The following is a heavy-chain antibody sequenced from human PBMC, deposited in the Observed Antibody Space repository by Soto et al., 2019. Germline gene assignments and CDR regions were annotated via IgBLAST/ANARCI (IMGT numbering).Heavy chain of an antibody. V-gene: IGHV1-2*02. CDR3: SRLVSFITPRPDY. J-gene: IGHJ4*02. Sequence: QVQLVQSGAEVKKPGASVKVSCKASGYTFTDYYLHWVRQAPGQGLECMGWINPNNGDTNYAQKFQGRGTMTRETSINTAYMEVSRLRSDDTAVYYRSRLVSFITPRPDYWGQGTLVTVSS. D-gene: IGHD6-6*01. CDR2: INPNNGDT. CDR1: GYTFTDYY.